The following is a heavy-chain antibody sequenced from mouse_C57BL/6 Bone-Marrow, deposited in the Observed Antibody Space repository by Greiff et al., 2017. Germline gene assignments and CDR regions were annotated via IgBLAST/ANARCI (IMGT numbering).Heavy chain of an antibody. Sequence: QVQLQQSGAELARPGASVKLSCKASGYTFTSYGISWVKQRTGQGLEWIGEIYPRSGNTYYNEKFTGKATRTADKASSTAYMELRSLTSEDSAVYFCARSGDDYDRFAYWGQGTLVTVSA. V-gene: IGHV1-81*01. CDR3: ARSGDDYDRFAY. J-gene: IGHJ3*01. CDR2: IYPRSGNT. CDR1: GYTFTSYG. D-gene: IGHD2-4*01.